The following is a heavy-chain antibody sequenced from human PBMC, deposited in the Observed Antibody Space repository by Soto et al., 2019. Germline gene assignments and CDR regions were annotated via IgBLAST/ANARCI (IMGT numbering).Heavy chain of an antibody. D-gene: IGHD4-17*01. CDR3: AKQVTTVTTLGYYYYGMDV. CDR2: IIPIFGTA. J-gene: IGHJ6*02. Sequence: SVKVSCKASGGTFSSYAISWVRQAPGQGLEWMGGIIPIFGTANYAQKFQGRVTITADESTSTAYMELSSLRSEDTAVYYCAKQVTTVTTLGYYYYGMDVWGQGTTVTVSS. V-gene: IGHV1-69*13. CDR1: GGTFSSYA.